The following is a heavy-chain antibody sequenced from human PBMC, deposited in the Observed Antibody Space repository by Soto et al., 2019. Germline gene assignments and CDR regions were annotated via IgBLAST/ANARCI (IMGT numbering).Heavy chain of an antibody. D-gene: IGHD2-2*02. CDR3: AKSPNFYCSSPNCYKYYFDH. Sequence: PGGSLRLSCAASGFTFNTYGMHWVRQAPGKGLEWVAVISYDGSEKYYVDAVKGRFTISKDNPKNTLYLQMNSLRPEDTAVYYCAKSPNFYCSSPNCYKYYFDHWGQGTRVTVSS. V-gene: IGHV3-30*18. CDR2: ISYDGSEK. CDR1: GFTFNTYG. J-gene: IGHJ4*02.